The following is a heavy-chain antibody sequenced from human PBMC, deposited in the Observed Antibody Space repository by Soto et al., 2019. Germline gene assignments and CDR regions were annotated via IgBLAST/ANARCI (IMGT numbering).Heavy chain of an antibody. CDR1: GFTFSSYG. D-gene: IGHD2-8*01. V-gene: IGHV3-30*18. Sequence: QVQLVESGGGVVQPGRSLRLSCAASGFTFSSYGMHWVRQAPGKGLEWVAVISYDGSNKYYADSVKGRFTISRDNSKNTLYLQMNSLRVENTVLYYCAKCNGDIYYYYAMDVGAQGTTVTFSS. CDR2: ISYDGSNK. J-gene: IGHJ6*02. CDR3: AKCNGDIYYYYAMDV.